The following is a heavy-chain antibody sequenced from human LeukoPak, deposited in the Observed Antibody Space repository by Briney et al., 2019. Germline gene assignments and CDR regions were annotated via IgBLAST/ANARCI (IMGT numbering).Heavy chain of an antibody. Sequence: SGPTLVKPTQTLTLTCTFSGFSLSTSGVGVGWIRQPPGKALEWLALIYWNDDKRYSPSRKSRLTITKDTSKNQVVLTMTNMDPVDTATYYCAHRGTTLLFDYWGQGTLVTVSS. V-gene: IGHV2-5*01. D-gene: IGHD1-1*01. J-gene: IGHJ4*02. CDR3: AHRGTTLLFDY. CDR2: IYWNDDK. CDR1: GFSLSTSGVG.